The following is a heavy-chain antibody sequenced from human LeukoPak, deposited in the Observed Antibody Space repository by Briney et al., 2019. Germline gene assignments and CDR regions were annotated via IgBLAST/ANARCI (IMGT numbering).Heavy chain of an antibody. CDR2: IDWDDDK. D-gene: IGHD6-13*01. J-gene: IGHJ4*02. CDR1: GFSLSTSGMR. Sequence: SGPTLVNPTQTLTLTCTFSGFSLSTSGMRVSWIRQPPGKALEWLARIDWDDDKFYSTSLKTRLTISKDTSKNQVVLTMTNMDPGDTPTYYCARIYSRKLDYGGKETLVTVSS. V-gene: IGHV2-70*04. CDR3: ARIYSRKLDY.